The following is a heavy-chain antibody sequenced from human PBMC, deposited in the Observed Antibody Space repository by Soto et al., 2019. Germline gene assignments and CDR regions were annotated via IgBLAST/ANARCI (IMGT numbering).Heavy chain of an antibody. V-gene: IGHV3-64D*06. D-gene: IGHD3-10*01. CDR1: RFTFSSYA. CDR2: ISSNGGST. Sequence: PGGSLRLSCAASRFTFSSYAMHWVRQAPGKGLEYVSAISSNGGSTYYADSVKGRFTISRDNSKNTLYLQMSSLRAEDTAVYYCVTRTLTNYYALYGMDVWGQGTTVTVSS. CDR3: VTRTLTNYYALYGMDV. J-gene: IGHJ6*02.